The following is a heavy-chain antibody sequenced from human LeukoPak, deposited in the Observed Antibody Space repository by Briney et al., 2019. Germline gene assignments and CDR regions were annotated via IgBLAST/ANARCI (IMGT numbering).Heavy chain of an antibody. CDR1: GYTFTSYY. D-gene: IGHD2-21*02. Sequence: ASVKVSCKASGYTFTSYYMHWVRQAPGQGLEWMGIINPSGGSTSYAQKFQGRVTMTRDTSTSTVYMELSSLRSEDTAVYYCARAPARCGGDCYSMHDWGQGTLVTVSS. CDR2: INPSGGST. J-gene: IGHJ4*02. V-gene: IGHV1-46*01. CDR3: ARAPARCGGDCYSMHD.